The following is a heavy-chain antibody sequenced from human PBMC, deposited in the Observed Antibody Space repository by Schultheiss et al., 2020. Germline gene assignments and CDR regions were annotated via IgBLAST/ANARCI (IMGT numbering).Heavy chain of an antibody. D-gene: IGHD3-10*01. CDR3: ARVPYYGSGSYYKFSAYYGMDV. V-gene: IGHV4-31*03. CDR1: GGSISSGGYY. Sequence: SETLSLTCTVSGGSISSGGYYWSWIRQHPGKGLEWIGYIYYSGSTYYNPSLKSRVTISVDTSKNQFSLKLSSVTAADTAVYYCARVPYYGSGSYYKFSAYYGMDVWGQGTTVTGYS. J-gene: IGHJ6*02. CDR2: IYYSGST.